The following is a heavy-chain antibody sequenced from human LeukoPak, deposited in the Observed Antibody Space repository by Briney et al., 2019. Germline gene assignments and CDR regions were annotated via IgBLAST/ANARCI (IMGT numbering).Heavy chain of an antibody. V-gene: IGHV3-23*01. D-gene: IGHD5-18*01. CDR3: AKAWIGYSYGSYYFDY. CDR1: GFTFSSYA. Sequence: PGGSLRLSCAASGFTFSSYAMSWVRQAPGRGVEGVAAISGSGGSTYYADSVKGRFTISRDNSKNTLYLQMNSLRAEDTAVYYCAKAWIGYSYGSYYFDYWGQGTLVTVSS. CDR2: ISGSGGST. J-gene: IGHJ4*02.